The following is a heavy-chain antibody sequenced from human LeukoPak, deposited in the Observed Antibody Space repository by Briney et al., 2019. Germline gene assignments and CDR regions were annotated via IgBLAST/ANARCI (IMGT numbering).Heavy chain of an antibody. CDR2: IKPDESEK. CDR1: GFTFSNYW. D-gene: IGHD5-12*01. J-gene: IGHJ4*02. Sequence: GGSLRLSCAASGFTFSNYWMTWVRQAPGKGLEWVANIKPDESEKYYVGSVKGRFTISRDNAKNSLYLQMNSLRAEDTAVYYCARATTTEANDYWGQGTLVTVSS. V-gene: IGHV3-7*03. CDR3: ARATTTEANDY.